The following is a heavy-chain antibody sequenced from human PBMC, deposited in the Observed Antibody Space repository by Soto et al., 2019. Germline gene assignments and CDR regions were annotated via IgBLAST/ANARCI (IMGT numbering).Heavy chain of an antibody. Sequence: ASVKVSCKASGYTFTGYYMHWVRQAPGQGLEWMGWINPNSGGTNYAQKFQGWVTMTEDTSTDTAYMELSSLRSEDTAVYYCATRQQWLVHDYYYYGMDVWGQGTTVTVSS. CDR2: INPNSGGT. J-gene: IGHJ6*02. V-gene: IGHV1-2*04. CDR3: ATRQQWLVHDYYYYGMDV. CDR1: GYTFTGYY. D-gene: IGHD6-19*01.